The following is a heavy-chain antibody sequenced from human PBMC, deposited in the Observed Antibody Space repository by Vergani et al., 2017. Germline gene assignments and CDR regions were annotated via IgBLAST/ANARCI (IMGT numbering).Heavy chain of an antibody. D-gene: IGHD2-15*01. J-gene: IGHJ3*02. Sequence: QVQLQQWGAGLLKPSETLSLTCAVYGGSVSSSSYYWGWIRQPPGKGLEWIGSIYYSGSTYYNPSLKSRVTMSVDTSKDQFSRKLSSVTAADTALYYCARGPSVCSGGSCYVTGALDIWGQGTMVTVSS. V-gene: IGHV4-39*01. CDR3: ARGPSVCSGGSCYVTGALDI. CDR1: GGSVSSSSYY. CDR2: IYYSGST.